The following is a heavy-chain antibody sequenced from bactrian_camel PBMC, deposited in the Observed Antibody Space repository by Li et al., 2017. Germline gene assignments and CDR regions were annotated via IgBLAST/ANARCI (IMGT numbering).Heavy chain of an antibody. Sequence: DVQLVESGGASVQAGGSLRLTCAASRYTYCMGWFRQARGKGREGVAAIDSDGSTSYADSVKGRFTISKDNAKNTLCLEMNSLKPEDTAMYYCAADSVLTCKMDRPKDFKYWGQGTQVTVS. J-gene: IGHJ4*01. CDR1: RYTYC. CDR3: AADSVLTCKMDRPKDFKY. CDR2: IDSDGST. V-gene: IGHV3S42*01.